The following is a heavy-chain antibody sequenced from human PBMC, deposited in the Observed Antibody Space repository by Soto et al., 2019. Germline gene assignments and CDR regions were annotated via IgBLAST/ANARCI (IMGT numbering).Heavy chain of an antibody. Sequence: QVQLVQSGAEAKKPGASVKVSCKASGYTFTSFDINWVRQATGQGLEWLGWMTPNTGNTGYEQKFQGRITMTRDTSTSTAYMELNSLTYEDSAVYYCARNKWGTVDFDFWCQGTLVTVSS. CDR1: GYTFTSFD. V-gene: IGHV1-8*01. CDR3: ARNKWGTVDFDF. CDR2: MTPNTGNT. J-gene: IGHJ4*01. D-gene: IGHD7-27*01.